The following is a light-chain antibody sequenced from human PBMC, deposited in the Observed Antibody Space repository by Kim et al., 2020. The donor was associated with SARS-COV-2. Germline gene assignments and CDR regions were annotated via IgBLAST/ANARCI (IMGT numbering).Light chain of an antibody. J-gene: IGLJ3*02. Sequence: QLVPASCTGSSSDVGGYNHVSWYQQPPGKAPQLMIYEGSKRPSGVPDRFSGSKSGNTASLTVSGLQAEDEADYYCSSYAGSNNPWVFGGGTQLTVL. V-gene: IGLV2-8*01. CDR1: SSDVGGYNH. CDR2: EGS. CDR3: SSYAGSNNPWV.